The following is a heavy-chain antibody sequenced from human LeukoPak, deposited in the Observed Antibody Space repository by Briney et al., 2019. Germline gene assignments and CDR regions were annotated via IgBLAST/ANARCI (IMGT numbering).Heavy chain of an antibody. CDR1: GGSISSGDYY. CDR2: IYYSGST. CDR3: ARGEGDSSSWFDP. J-gene: IGHJ5*02. D-gene: IGHD6-13*01. Sequence: SETLSLTCTVSGGSISSGDYYWSWIRQPPGKGLEWIGYIYYSGSTYYNPSLKSRVTISVDTSKNQFSLKLSSVTAADTAVCYCARGEGDSSSWFDPWGQGTLVTVSS. V-gene: IGHV4-30-4*08.